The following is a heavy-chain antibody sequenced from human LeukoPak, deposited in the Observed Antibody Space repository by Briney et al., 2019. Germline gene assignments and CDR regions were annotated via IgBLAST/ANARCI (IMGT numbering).Heavy chain of an antibody. Sequence: AASVKVSCKASGYTFTSYDINWVRQATGQGPEWMGWMNPNSGNTGYAQKFQGRVTMTRNTSISTAYMELSSLRSEDTAVYYCARGLWYSGYDYRVAFDYWGQGTLVTVSS. V-gene: IGHV1-8*01. CDR2: MNPNSGNT. CDR3: ARGLWYSGYDYRVAFDY. J-gene: IGHJ4*02. D-gene: IGHD5-12*01. CDR1: GYTFTSYD.